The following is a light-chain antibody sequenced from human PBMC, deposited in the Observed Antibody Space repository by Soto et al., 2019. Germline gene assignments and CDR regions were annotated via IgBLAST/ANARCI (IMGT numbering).Light chain of an antibody. Sequence: AVSLSIRDRRLITCLACQTIGSWLAWYQQIPGKAPKLLIYKASTLKSGVPSRFSGSGSGTEFTLNIISLQPDDFTTYYCKHYTSYLEALG. CDR1: QTIGSW. CDR2: KAS. J-gene: IGKJ2*01. CDR3: KHYTSYLEA. V-gene: IGKV1-5*03.